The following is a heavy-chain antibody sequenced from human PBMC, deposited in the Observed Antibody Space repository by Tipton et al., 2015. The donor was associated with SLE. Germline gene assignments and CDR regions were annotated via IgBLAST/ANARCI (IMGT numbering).Heavy chain of an antibody. V-gene: IGHV4-39*07. CDR3: ARSYTNEPADY. Sequence: TLSLTCTVSGGSISSSSYYWGWIRQPPGKGLEWIGSIYYSGSTYYNPSLKSRVTISVDTSKNQFSLKLSSVTAADTAVYYCARSYTNEPADYWGQGTLVTVSS. CDR2: IYYSGST. D-gene: IGHD2-8*01. J-gene: IGHJ4*02. CDR1: GGSISSSSYY.